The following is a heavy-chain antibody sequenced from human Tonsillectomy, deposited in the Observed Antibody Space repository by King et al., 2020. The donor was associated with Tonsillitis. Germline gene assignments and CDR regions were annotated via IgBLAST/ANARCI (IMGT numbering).Heavy chain of an antibody. J-gene: IGHJ6*02. D-gene: IGHD2-2*01. CDR3: AGDYCSSTSCSRPYYYYYGMDV. Sequence: VQLVESGGGLVKPGGSLRLSCAASGFTFSDYYMSWIRQAPGNGLEWVSYISSSGSTIYYASPVTGRFTISRDNAKNSLYLQMNSLRAEDTAVYYCAGDYCSSTSCSRPYYYYYGMDVWGQGTTVTVSS. CDR1: GFTFSDYY. V-gene: IGHV3-11*01. CDR2: ISSSGSTI.